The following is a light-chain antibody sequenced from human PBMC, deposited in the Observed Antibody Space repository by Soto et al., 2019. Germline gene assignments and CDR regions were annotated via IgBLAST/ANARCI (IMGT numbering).Light chain of an antibody. CDR2: EVS. Sequence: QSVLTQPPSASGSPGQSVTISCTGTSSDVGGYDFVSWYQQHPGKAPKILIYEVSKRASGVPDRFSGSKSGNTASLTVSGLQPDDEADYYCHSHGGNTNVVFGGGTKLTVL. CDR1: SSDVGGYDF. J-gene: IGLJ2*01. V-gene: IGLV2-8*01. CDR3: HSHGGNTNVV.